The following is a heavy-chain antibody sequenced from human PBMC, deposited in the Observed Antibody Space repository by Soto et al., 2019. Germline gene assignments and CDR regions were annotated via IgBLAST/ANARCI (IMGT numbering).Heavy chain of an antibody. J-gene: IGHJ6*02. CDR3: ARDQAVAGKGKGYYGMDV. V-gene: IGHV3-33*01. CDR1: GFTFSSYG. D-gene: IGHD6-19*01. CDR2: IWYDGSNK. Sequence: GSLRLSCAASGFTFSSYGMHWVRQAPGKGLEWVAVIWYDGSNKYYADSVKGRFTISRDNSKNTLYLQMNSLRAEDTAVYYCARDQAVAGKGKGYYGMDVCGQGTTLTVSS.